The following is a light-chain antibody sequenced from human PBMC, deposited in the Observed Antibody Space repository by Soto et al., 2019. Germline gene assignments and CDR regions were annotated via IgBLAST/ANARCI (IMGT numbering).Light chain of an antibody. J-gene: IGKJ1*01. CDR3: QQYNNWPWGT. Sequence: EIVLTQSPGTLSLSPGERATLSCRASQSVSSNLAWYQPKPGQAPRLLIYGASTRATGIPARFSGSGSGTEFTLTISSLQSEDFAVYYGQQYNNWPWGTFGQGTKVDIK. CDR1: QSVSSN. V-gene: IGKV3-15*01. CDR2: GAS.